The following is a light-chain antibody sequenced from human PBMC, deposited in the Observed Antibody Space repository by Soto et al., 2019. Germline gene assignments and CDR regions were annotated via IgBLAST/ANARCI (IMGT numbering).Light chain of an antibody. CDR3: QKYNNWPPL. V-gene: IGKV3-15*01. J-gene: IGKJ5*01. CDR2: GAS. Sequence: EIVMTQSPATLSVSPGERATLSCRASQSVSSNLAWYQQKPGQAPRLLIYGASTRATGIPARFSGSGAGTEFTRTISSLQSEDFAVYYCQKYNNWPPLFGQGTRLEIK. CDR1: QSVSSN.